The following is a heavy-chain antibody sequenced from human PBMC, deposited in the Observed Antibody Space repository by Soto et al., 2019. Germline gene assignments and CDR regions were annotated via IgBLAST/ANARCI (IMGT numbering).Heavy chain of an antibody. V-gene: IGHV4-59*01. D-gene: IGHD3-10*01. J-gene: IGHJ4*02. CDR1: GGSISSYY. Sequence: ETLSLTCTVSGGSISSYYWSWIRQPPGKGLEWIGYIYYSGSTNYNPSLKSRVTISVDTSKNQFSLKLSSVTAADTAVYYCARDIPLTYWGQGTLVTVSS. CDR2: IYYSGST. CDR3: ARDIPLTY.